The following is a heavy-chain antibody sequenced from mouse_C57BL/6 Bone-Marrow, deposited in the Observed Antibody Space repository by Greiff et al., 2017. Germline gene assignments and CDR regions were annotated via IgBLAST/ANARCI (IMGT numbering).Heavy chain of an antibody. CDR3: ARFGYYGSRYNY. D-gene: IGHD1-1*01. V-gene: IGHV1-81*01. CDR1: GYTFTSYG. CDR2: IYPRSGNT. Sequence: VQLQQSGAELARPGASVKLSCKASGYTFTSYGISWVKQRTGQGLEWIGEIYPRSGNTYYNEKFKGKATLTADKSSSTAYLELRSLTSEDSAVYFCARFGYYGSRYNYWGQGTTLTVSS. J-gene: IGHJ2*01.